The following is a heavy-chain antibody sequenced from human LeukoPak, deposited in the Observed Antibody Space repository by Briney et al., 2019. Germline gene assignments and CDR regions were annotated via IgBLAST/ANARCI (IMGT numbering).Heavy chain of an antibody. CDR1: GGTFSSYA. Sequence: ASVKVSCKASGGTFSSYAISWVRRAPGQGLEWMGRMIPIFGTANYAQKFQGRVTITTDESTSTAYMELSSLRSEDTAVYYCARGLENPPPDKWFDPWGQGTLVTVSS. CDR3: ARGLENPPPDKWFDP. V-gene: IGHV1-69*05. J-gene: IGHJ5*02. CDR2: MIPIFGTA.